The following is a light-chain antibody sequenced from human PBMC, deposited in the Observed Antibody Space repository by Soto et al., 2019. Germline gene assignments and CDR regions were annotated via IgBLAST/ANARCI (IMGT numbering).Light chain of an antibody. CDR3: QHYGTSPST. V-gene: IGKV3-20*01. J-gene: IGKJ1*01. Sequence: DTGLTQSPGTLSLTSGERATLSCRASQSISGTYLAWYQQKPGQAPRLLIYSASTRATGIPDRFSGSGSGTDFTLTISRLEPEDFAVYYCQHYGTSPSTFGRGTKVEIK. CDR2: SAS. CDR1: QSISGTY.